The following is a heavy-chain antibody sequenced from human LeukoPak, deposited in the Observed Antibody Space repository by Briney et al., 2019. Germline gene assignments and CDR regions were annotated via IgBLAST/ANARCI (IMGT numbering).Heavy chain of an antibody. V-gene: IGHV4-34*01. J-gene: IGHJ4*02. CDR3: ARDRARRYFEWFIPPFDY. Sequence: KPSETLSLTCAVYGGSFSGYYWSWIRQPPGKGLEWIGEINNSESTNYNQSLKSRVTISVDTSKNQFSLKMSSVTAADTAVYYCARDRARRYFEWFIPPFDYWGQGTLVTVSS. D-gene: IGHD3-9*01. CDR2: INNSEST. CDR1: GGSFSGYY.